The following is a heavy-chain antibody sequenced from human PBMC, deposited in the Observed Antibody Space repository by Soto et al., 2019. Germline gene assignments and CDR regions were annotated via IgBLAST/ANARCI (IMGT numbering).Heavy chain of an antibody. CDR1: GGTFSSYT. V-gene: IGHV1-69*02. Sequence: QVQLVQSGAEVKKPGSSVKVSCKASGGTFSSYTISWVRQAPGQGLEWMGRIIPILGIANYAQKFQGRVTITAEKSTSTDYMELSSLRSQDTAVYYCARNPTYYYDSSGYAFDYWGQGTLVTVSS. CDR2: IIPILGIA. J-gene: IGHJ4*02. CDR3: ARNPTYYYDSSGYAFDY. D-gene: IGHD3-22*01.